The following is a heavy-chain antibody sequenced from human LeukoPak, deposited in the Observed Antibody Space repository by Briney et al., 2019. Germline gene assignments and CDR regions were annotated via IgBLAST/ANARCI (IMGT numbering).Heavy chain of an antibody. V-gene: IGHV3-20*04. CDR1: GFTFDDYG. Sequence: GGSLRLSCAASGFTFDDYGMSWVRQAPGKGLEWVSGINWNGGSTGYADSVKGRFTISRDNAKNSLYLQMNSLRAEDTALYYCAREVSYGIIYYYYCMDVWGKGTTVTVSS. D-gene: IGHD5-18*01. CDR3: AREVSYGIIYYYYCMDV. J-gene: IGHJ6*03. CDR2: INWNGGST.